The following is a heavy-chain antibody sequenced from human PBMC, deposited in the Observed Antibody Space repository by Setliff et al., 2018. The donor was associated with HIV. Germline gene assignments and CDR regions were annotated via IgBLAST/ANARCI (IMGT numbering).Heavy chain of an antibody. V-gene: IGHV4-39*02. CDR3: ARLGSGWHWVTRIDY. Sequence: PSETLSLTCNVSGDSLSGSGFYWGWLRQPPGKGLQWIGSIYYTGNTFYNLSLTSRVTISLDMSKNLFFLTLRSVTAADTAVYYCARLGSGWHWVTRIDYWGRGTLVTVSS. D-gene: IGHD6-19*01. J-gene: IGHJ4*02. CDR2: IYYTGNT. CDR1: GDSLSGSGFY.